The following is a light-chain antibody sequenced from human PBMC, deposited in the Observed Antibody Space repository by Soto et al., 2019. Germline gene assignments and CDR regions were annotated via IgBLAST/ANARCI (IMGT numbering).Light chain of an antibody. V-gene: IGLV1-51*01. CDR3: GTLDSLLSAVV. Sequence: QSVLTQPPSVSAAPGQKVTISCSGSSSNIGNNYVSWYQHFPGTAPKLLIYDNTKRPSGIPDRFSGSKSGTSATLGITGLQTGYEADYYCGTLDSLLSAVVFGGGTKLTVL. J-gene: IGLJ2*01. CDR2: DNT. CDR1: SSNIGNNY.